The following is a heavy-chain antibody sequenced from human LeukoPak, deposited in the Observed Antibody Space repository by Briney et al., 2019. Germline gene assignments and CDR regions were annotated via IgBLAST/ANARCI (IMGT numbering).Heavy chain of an antibody. CDR1: GFTYSYYW. CDR2: INQDGSEK. D-gene: IGHD3-9*01. CDR3: ARDVGYYDILTGLLPIYYFDY. V-gene: IGHV3-7*01. J-gene: IGHJ4*02. Sequence: PGGSLRPSCAASGFTYSYYWLSWVRQAPGKGLEWVASINQDGSEKYYVDSVKGRFTISRDNAKNSLYLQMNSLRAEDTAVYYCARDVGYYDILTGLLPIYYFDYWGQGTLVTVSS.